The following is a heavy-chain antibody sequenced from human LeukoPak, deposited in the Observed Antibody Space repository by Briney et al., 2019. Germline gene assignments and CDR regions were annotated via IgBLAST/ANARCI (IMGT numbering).Heavy chain of an antibody. Sequence: ASVKVSCKVSGYTLTELSMHWVRQAPGKGLEWMGGFDPEDGETIYAQKFQGRVTMTRDTSISTAYMELSRLRSDDTAVYYCAREKRGPMGARSYYFDYWGQGTLVTVSS. CDR3: AREKRGPMGARSYYFDY. V-gene: IGHV1-24*01. CDR1: GYTLTELS. D-gene: IGHD4/OR15-4a*01. J-gene: IGHJ4*02. CDR2: FDPEDGET.